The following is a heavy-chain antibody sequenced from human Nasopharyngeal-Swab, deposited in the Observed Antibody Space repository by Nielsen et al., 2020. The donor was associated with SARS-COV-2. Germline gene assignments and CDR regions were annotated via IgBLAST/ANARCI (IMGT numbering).Heavy chain of an antibody. CDR1: GFTFSSYG. D-gene: IGHD6-19*01. Sequence: GESLKISCAASGFTFSSYGMHWVRQAPGKGLEWVAFISYDGSNKYYADSVKGRFTISRDNSKNTLYLQMNSLRAEDTAVYYCAKDITGYSSGWFYYYYYMDVSGKGTTVTVSS. J-gene: IGHJ6*03. CDR2: ISYDGSNK. CDR3: AKDITGYSSGWFYYYYYMDV. V-gene: IGHV3-30*18.